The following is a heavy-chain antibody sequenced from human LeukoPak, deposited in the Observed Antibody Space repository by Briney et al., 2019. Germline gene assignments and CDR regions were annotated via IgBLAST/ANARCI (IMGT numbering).Heavy chain of an antibody. D-gene: IGHD3-22*01. CDR3: ARTNYYDSSGYEDAFDI. CDR1: GGSISSGSYY. J-gene: IGHJ3*02. V-gene: IGHV4-61*02. Sequence: SETLSLTCTVSGGSISSGSYYWSWIRQPAGKGLEWIGRIYTSGSTNYNPSLKSRVTISVDTSKNQFSLKLSSVTAADTAVYYCARTNYYDSSGYEDAFDIWGQGTMVTVSS. CDR2: IYTSGST.